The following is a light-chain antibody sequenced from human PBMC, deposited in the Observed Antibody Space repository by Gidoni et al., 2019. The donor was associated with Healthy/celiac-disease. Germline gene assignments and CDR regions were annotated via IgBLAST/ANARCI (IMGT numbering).Light chain of an antibody. CDR2: GAS. V-gene: IGKV3-20*01. CDR1: QSVSSSY. Sequence: EIVLPQSPGTLSLSPGERATLSCRASQSVSSSYLAWYQQKPGQAPRLLIYGASSRATGIPERFSGSGSGTDFTLTISRLEPEDFAVYYCQQYGSSPTFXGXTKVEIK. J-gene: IGKJ4*01. CDR3: QQYGSSPT.